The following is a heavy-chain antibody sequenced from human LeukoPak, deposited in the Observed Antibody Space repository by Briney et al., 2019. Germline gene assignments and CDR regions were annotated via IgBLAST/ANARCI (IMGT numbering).Heavy chain of an antibody. CDR2: ISSSGSTI. J-gene: IGHJ4*02. CDR3: ARDGGRGYSYGYYY. CDR1: GFTFSSYS. Sequence: GGSLRLSCAASGFTFSSYSMNWVRQAPGKGLEWVSSISSSGSTIYYADSVKGRFTISRDNAKNSLYLQMNSLRAEDTAVYYCARDGGRGYSYGYYYWGQGTLVTVSS. V-gene: IGHV3-48*04. D-gene: IGHD5-18*01.